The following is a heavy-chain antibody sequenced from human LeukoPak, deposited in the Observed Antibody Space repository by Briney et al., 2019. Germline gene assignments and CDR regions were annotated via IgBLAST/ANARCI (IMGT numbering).Heavy chain of an antibody. CDR3: ARDPHDYGGNPFYFDY. Sequence: PGGSLRLSCAVSGFTFSSYAMTWVRQAPGKGLEWVSAISGSGDRTYYADSVKGRFTISRDISKSTLYLQMNSLRAEDTAVYYCARDPHDYGGNPFYFDYWGQGTLVTVSS. D-gene: IGHD4-23*01. J-gene: IGHJ4*02. CDR1: GFTFSSYA. CDR2: ISGSGDRT. V-gene: IGHV3-23*01.